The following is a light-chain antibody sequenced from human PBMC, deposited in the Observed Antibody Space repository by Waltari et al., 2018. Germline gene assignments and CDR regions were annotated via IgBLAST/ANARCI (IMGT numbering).Light chain of an antibody. CDR1: SSDVGSYNH. CDR3: CSYAGSSTFV. CDR2: EGN. Sequence: QSALTQPASVSGSPGQPITISCTGTSSDVGSYNHVSWYQQHPGKAPKLMIYEGNKRPSGVSNRFSGSKSGNTASLTISGLQAEDEADYYCCSYAGSSTFVFGTGTKATVL. J-gene: IGLJ1*01. V-gene: IGLV2-23*01.